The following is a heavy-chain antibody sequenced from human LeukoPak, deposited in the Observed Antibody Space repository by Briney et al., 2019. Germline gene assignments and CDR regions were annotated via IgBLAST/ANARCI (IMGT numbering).Heavy chain of an antibody. Sequence: PGGSLRLSCAASGFTFSSYAMSWVRQAPGKGLEWVSAISGSGGSTYYADSVKGRFTISRDNSKNTLYLQMNSLRAEDTAVYYCAKAGGLLMVRGVIPYWYFDLWGHGTLVTVSS. V-gene: IGHV3-23*01. CDR3: AKAGGLLMVRGVIPYWYFDL. J-gene: IGHJ2*01. CDR1: GFTFSSYA. D-gene: IGHD3-10*01. CDR2: ISGSGGST.